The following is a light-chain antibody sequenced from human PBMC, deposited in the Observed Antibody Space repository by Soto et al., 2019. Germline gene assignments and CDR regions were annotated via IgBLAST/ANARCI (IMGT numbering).Light chain of an antibody. CDR3: QQYYSYRGT. Sequence: AIRMTQSPSSLSASTGDRVTITCRASQGISSYLAWYQQKPGKAPKLLIYAASTLQSGVPSRFSGSGSGTDFTLTISCLQSEDFATYYCQQYYSYRGTFCQGTKVEIK. CDR2: AAS. V-gene: IGKV1-8*01. J-gene: IGKJ1*01. CDR1: QGISSY.